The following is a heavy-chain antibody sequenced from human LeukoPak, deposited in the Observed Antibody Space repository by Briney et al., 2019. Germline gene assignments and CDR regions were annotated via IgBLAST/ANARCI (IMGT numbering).Heavy chain of an antibody. J-gene: IGHJ4*02. D-gene: IGHD4-17*01. CDR2: INPNSGGT. V-gene: IGHV1-2*02. CDR1: GYTFTGYY. Sequence: GASVKVSCKASGYTFTGYYMHWVRQAPGQGLEWMGWINPNSGGTNYAQKFQGRVTMTRDTSISTAYMELSRLRSDDTAVYYCATPSKNYGDYQYYFDYWGQGTLVTVSS. CDR3: ATPSKNYGDYQYYFDY.